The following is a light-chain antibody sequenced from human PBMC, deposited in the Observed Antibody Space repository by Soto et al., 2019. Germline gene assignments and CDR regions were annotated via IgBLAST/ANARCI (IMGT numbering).Light chain of an antibody. Sequence: QTVVTQEPSQTVSPGGTVTLTCGSSTGAVTGGHWPYWFQQKPGQAPRTLIYDTSVKHSWTPARFSGSLLEGKAALTLSGAQPEDEADYYCLLYHGGGRVFGGGTKLTVL. J-gene: IGLJ3*02. V-gene: IGLV7-46*01. CDR2: DTS. CDR3: LLYHGGGRV. CDR1: TGAVTGGHW.